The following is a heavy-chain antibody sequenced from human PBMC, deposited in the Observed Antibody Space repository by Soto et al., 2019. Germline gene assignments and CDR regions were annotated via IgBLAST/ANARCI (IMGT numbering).Heavy chain of an antibody. J-gene: IGHJ5*02. V-gene: IGHV3-21*01. CDR3: ARDQYYYDSSGYPHNWFDP. D-gene: IGHD3-22*01. CDR1: GITFSSYG. Sequence: PGGSLRLSCAASGITFSSYGMNWVRQAPGKGLEWVSSISSSGTYIFYADSVQGRFTISRDNAKNSLYLQMNSLRAEDTAVYYCARDQYYYDSSGYPHNWFDPWGQGTLVTVSS. CDR2: ISSSGTYI.